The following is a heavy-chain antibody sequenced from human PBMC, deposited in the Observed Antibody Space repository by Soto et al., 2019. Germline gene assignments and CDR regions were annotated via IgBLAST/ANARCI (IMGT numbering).Heavy chain of an antibody. D-gene: IGHD2-2*01. CDR1: GGSISSSSYY. V-gene: IGHV4-39*01. J-gene: IGHJ4*02. Sequence: QLQLQESGPGLVKPSETLSLTCTVSGGSISSSSYYWGWIRQPPGKGLEWIGSIYYSGSTYYNPSLKSRVTISVDTSTNQFSLKLISGTAADTAVYYWARMPAAMRDYWGQGTLVTVSS. CDR3: ARMPAAMRDY. CDR2: IYYSGST.